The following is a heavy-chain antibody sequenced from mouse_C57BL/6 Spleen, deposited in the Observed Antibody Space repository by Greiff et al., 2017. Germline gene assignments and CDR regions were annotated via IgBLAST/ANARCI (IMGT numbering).Heavy chain of an antibody. D-gene: IGHD1-1*01. J-gene: IGHJ1*03. CDR1: GFSFNTYA. CDR2: IRSKSNNYAT. Sequence: EVQLVESGGGLVPPKGSLKLSCAASGFSFNTYAMNWVRQAPGKGLEWVARIRSKSNNYATYYADSVKDRFTISRDDSESMLYLQMNNLKTEDTTMYDCVRHPSSHWYFDVWGTGTTVTVSS. V-gene: IGHV10-1*01. CDR3: VRHPSSHWYFDV.